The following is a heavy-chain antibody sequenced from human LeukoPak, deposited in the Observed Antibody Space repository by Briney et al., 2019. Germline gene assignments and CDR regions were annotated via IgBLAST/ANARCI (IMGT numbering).Heavy chain of an antibody. CDR3: AKDSNGWYQRGSNYFDY. Sequence: QSGGSVRLSCGACGFTFHSYVLKGVRQAPGKGVEWVSTISGSGSSTYYVDSVKGRFTISRDNSKNTLYLQMNSLRAEDTAEYYCAKDSNGWYQRGSNYFDYWGQGPLVTVSS. V-gene: IGHV3-23*01. D-gene: IGHD6-19*01. CDR2: ISGSGSST. J-gene: IGHJ4*02. CDR1: GFTFHSYV.